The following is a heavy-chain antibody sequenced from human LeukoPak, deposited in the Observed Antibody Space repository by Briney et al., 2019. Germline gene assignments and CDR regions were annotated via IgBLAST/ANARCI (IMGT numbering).Heavy chain of an antibody. CDR1: GFTVCSNY. V-gene: IGHV3-53*01. CDR3: ATITSRSFGN. D-gene: IGHD3-10*01. CDR2: IYSGGST. Sequence: GGSLRLSCAASGFTVCSNYMICVRQAPGRGLEGGSVIYSGGSTYYADSVKGRSTISRDNSKNTVYLQMNSLRAEDTAEYYCATITSRSFGNWGQGTLVTVSA. J-gene: IGHJ4*02.